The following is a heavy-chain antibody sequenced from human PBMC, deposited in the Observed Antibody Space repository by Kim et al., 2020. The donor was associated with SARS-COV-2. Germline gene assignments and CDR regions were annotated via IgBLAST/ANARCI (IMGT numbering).Heavy chain of an antibody. V-gene: IGHV3-48*02. CDR2: ISSSSSTI. CDR1: GFTFSSYS. J-gene: IGHJ4*02. Sequence: GGSLRLSCAASGFTFSSYSMNWVRQAPGKGLEWVSYISSSSSTIYYADSVKGRFTISRDNAKNSLYLQMNSLRDEDTAVYYCARDRAIGWELLEARVYNFDYWGQGTLVTVSS. CDR3: ARDRAIGWELLEARVYNFDY. D-gene: IGHD1-26*01.